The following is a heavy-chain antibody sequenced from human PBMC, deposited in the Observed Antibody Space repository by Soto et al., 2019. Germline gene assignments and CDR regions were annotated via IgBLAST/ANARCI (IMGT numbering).Heavy chain of an antibody. CDR2: TYYRSKWYN. CDR1: GDSVSSNSAA. D-gene: IGHD1-7*01. Sequence: SQTLSLTCAISGDSVSSNSAAWNWIRQSPSRGLEWLGRTYYRSKWYNDYAVSVKSRITINPDTSKNQFSLQLNSVTPEDTAVYYCARDCGELELREVYYYYYGMDVWGQGTTVTVSS. V-gene: IGHV6-1*01. CDR3: ARDCGELELREVYYYYYGMDV. J-gene: IGHJ6*02.